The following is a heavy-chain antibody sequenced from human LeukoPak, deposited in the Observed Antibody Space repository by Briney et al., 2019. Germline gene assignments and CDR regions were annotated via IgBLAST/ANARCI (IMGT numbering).Heavy chain of an antibody. Sequence: PGGSLRLSCAASGFTFDDYAMHWVRQAPGKGLGWVSGISWNSGSIGYADSVKGRFTISRDNAKNSLYLQMNSLRAEDTALYYCAKDSGYYYGSGSYYPYWGQGTLVTVSS. CDR2: ISWNSGSI. D-gene: IGHD3-10*01. V-gene: IGHV3-9*01. CDR3: AKDSGYYYGSGSYYPY. CDR1: GFTFDDYA. J-gene: IGHJ4*02.